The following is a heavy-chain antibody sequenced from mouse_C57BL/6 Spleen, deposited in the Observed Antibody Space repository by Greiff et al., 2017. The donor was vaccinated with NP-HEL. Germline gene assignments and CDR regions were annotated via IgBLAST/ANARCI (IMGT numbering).Heavy chain of an antibody. V-gene: IGHV1-39*01. D-gene: IGHD1-1*01. CDR1: GYSFTDYN. J-gene: IGHJ2*01. CDR2: INPNYGTT. Sequence: VQLQQSGPELVKPGASVKISCKASGYSFTDYNMNWVKQSNGKSLEWLGVINPNYGTTSYNQKFKGKATLTVDQSSSTAYIQHNSLTSEDSAVYYWARGGITTVVAYYFDYWGQGTTLTVSS. CDR3: ARGGITTVVAYYFDY.